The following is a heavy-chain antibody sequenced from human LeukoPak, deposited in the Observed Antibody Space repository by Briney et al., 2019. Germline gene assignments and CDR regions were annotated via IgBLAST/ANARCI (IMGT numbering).Heavy chain of an antibody. J-gene: IGHJ4*02. Sequence: GGSLRLSCAASGFTFSTYAMSWVRQAPGKGLEWVSALTNSGGSGGVTYYADSVKGRFIISRDNSKSTLYLQLSSLRAEDTAVYYCAKIKGRVVTAAFDYWGQGTLVTVSS. CDR3: AKIKGRVVTAAFDY. D-gene: IGHD2-21*02. V-gene: IGHV3-23*01. CDR1: GFTFSTYA. CDR2: LTNSGGSGGVT.